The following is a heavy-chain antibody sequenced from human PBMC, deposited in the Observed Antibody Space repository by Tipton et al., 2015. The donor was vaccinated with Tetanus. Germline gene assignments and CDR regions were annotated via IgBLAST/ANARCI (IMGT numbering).Heavy chain of an antibody. J-gene: IGHJ4*02. Sequence: SLRLSCAASGFTVSSNYMTWVRQAPGKGLEWVSVIHSGGNTYYADSVTGRFTISRDNSKNTLYLQMNSLRAEDTAVYYCARARAGLLHFDHSGQGTLATVSS. CDR1: GFTVSSNY. D-gene: IGHD1-26*01. CDR3: ARARAGLLHFDH. V-gene: IGHV3-53*01. CDR2: IHSGGNT.